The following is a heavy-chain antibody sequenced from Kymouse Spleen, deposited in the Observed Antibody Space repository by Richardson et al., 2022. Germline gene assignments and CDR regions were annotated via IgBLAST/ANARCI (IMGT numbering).Heavy chain of an antibody. D-gene: IGHD1-1*01,IGHD1-20*01,IGHD1-7*01. CDR1: GFTFSSYS. CDR2: ISSSSSYI. Sequence: EVQLVESGGGLVKPGGSLRLSCAASGFTFSSYSMNWVRQAPGKGLEWVSSISSSSSYIYYADSVKGRFTISRDNAKNSLYLQMNSLRAEDTAVYYCARDVWNYYYYYGMDVWGQGTTVTVSS. J-gene: IGHJ6*02. V-gene: IGHV3-21*03. CDR3: ARDVWNYYYYYGMDV.